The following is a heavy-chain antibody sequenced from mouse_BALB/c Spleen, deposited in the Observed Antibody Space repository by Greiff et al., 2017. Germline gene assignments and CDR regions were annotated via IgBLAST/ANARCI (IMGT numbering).Heavy chain of an antibody. J-gene: IGHJ4*01. V-gene: IGHV14-3*02. D-gene: IGHD1-1*01. CDR3: ARSAHYYGSSGAMDY. Sequence: VQLKESGAELVKPGASVKLSCTASGFNIKDTYMHWVKQRPEQGLEWIGRIDPANGNTKYDPKFQGKATITADTSSNTAYLQLSSLTSEDTAVYYCARSAHYYGSSGAMDYWGQGTSVTVSS. CDR2: IDPANGNT. CDR1: GFNIKDTY.